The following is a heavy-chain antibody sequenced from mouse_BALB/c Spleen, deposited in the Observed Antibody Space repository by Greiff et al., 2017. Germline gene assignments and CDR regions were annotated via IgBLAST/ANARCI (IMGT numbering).Heavy chain of an antibody. J-gene: IGHJ3*01. V-gene: IGHV7-3*02. D-gene: IGHD2-4*01. CDR1: GFTFTDYY. Sequence: EVKLQESGGGLVQPGGSLRLSCATSGFTFTDYYMSWVRQPPGKALEWLGFIRNKANGYTTEYSASVKGRFTISRDNSQSILYLQMNTLRAEDSATYYCAGSYDYAWFAYWGQGTLVTVSA. CDR3: AGSYDYAWFAY. CDR2: IRNKANGYTT.